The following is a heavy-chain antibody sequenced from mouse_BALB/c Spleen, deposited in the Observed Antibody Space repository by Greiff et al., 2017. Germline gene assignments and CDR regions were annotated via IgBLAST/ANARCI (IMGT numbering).Heavy chain of an antibody. V-gene: IGHV5-6-5*01. D-gene: IGHD2-4*01. Sequence: EVKLVESGGGLVKPGGSLKLSCAASGFTFSSYAMSWVRQTPEKRLEWVASISSGGSTYYPDSVKGRFTISRDNARNILYLQMSSLRSEDTAMYYCARGFYDYDVWFAYWGQGTLVTVSA. CDR1: GFTFSSYA. CDR3: ARGFYDYDVWFAY. CDR2: ISSGGST. J-gene: IGHJ3*01.